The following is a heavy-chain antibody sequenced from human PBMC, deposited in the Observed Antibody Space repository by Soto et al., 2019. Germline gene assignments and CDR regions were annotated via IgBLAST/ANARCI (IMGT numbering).Heavy chain of an antibody. CDR2: MNPNSGNT. CDR3: ARLSPYDSSGYYYYCGMDV. V-gene: IGHV1-8*01. Sequence: ASVKVSCKASGYTFTSYDINWVRQATGQGLEWMGWMNPNSGNTGYAQKFQGRVTMTRNTSISTAYMELSSLRSEDTAVYYCARLSPYDSSGYYYYCGMDVWGQGTTVTVSS. J-gene: IGHJ6*02. CDR1: GYTFTSYD. D-gene: IGHD3-22*01.